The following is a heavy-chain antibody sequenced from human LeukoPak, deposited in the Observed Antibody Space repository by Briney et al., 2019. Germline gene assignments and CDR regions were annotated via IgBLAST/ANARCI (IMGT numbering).Heavy chain of an antibody. Sequence: GESLKISCKGSGYSFTSYWIGWVRQMPGKGLEWMGIIYPGDSDTRYSPSFQGQVTISADKSISTAYLQWSSLKASDTAMYYCARTIAAAGNTFDFWGQGTLVTVSS. CDR1: GYSFTSYW. V-gene: IGHV5-51*01. J-gene: IGHJ4*02. D-gene: IGHD6-13*01. CDR2: IYPGDSDT. CDR3: ARTIAAAGNTFDF.